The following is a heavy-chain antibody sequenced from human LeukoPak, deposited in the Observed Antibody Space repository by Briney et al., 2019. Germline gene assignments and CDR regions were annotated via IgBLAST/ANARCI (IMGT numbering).Heavy chain of an antibody. CDR3: AKVIPPAVIRPSYFDY. Sequence: GGTLRLSCAASGFTFSSYGMSWVRQAPGKGLEWVSAISGSGGSTYYADSVKGRFTISRDNSKNTLYLQMNSLRAEDTAVYYCAKVIPPAVIRPSYFDYWGQGTLVTVSS. D-gene: IGHD3-16*02. CDR2: ISGSGGST. J-gene: IGHJ4*02. V-gene: IGHV3-23*01. CDR1: GFTFSSYG.